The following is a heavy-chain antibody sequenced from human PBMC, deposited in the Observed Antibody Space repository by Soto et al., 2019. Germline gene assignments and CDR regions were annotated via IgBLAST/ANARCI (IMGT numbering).Heavy chain of an antibody. CDR1: GFTFSSYA. Sequence: EVQLLESGGGLVQPGGSLRLSCAASGFTFSSYAMSWVRQAPGKGLEWVSAISGSGGSTYYADSVKGRFTISRDNSKNTLYLQMNSLRAEDTAVYYCAKSYDFWGGYYFGWFDPWGQGTLVTVSS. CDR2: ISGSGGST. J-gene: IGHJ5*02. D-gene: IGHD3-3*01. CDR3: AKSYDFWGGYYFGWFDP. V-gene: IGHV3-23*01.